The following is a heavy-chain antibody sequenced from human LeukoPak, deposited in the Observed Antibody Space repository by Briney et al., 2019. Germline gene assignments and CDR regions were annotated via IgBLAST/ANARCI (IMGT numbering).Heavy chain of an antibody. Sequence: SETLSLTCTVSGGSISSYYWSWIRQPPGKGMEWIGYIYYSGSTNYNPSLKSRVTISVDTSKNLFSLKLSAVTAADTAVYYCARHGTTTGTTPHSYGMDVWGQGTTVTVSS. CDR3: ARHGTTTGTTPHSYGMDV. J-gene: IGHJ6*02. D-gene: IGHD1-1*01. CDR1: GGSISSYY. CDR2: IYYSGST. V-gene: IGHV4-59*08.